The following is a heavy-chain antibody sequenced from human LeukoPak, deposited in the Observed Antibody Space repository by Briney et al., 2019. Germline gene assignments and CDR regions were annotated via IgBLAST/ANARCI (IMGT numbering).Heavy chain of an antibody. D-gene: IGHD3-10*01. Sequence: GGSLRLSCAASGFTFSSYAMSWVRQAPGKGLEWVSAISGSGGSTYYADSVKGRFTISRDNSKNTLYLQMNSLRAEDTAVYYCANPYYYGSGSYYGYWGQGTLVTVSS. CDR1: GFTFSSYA. V-gene: IGHV3-23*01. CDR2: ISGSGGST. J-gene: IGHJ4*02. CDR3: ANPYYYGSGSYYGY.